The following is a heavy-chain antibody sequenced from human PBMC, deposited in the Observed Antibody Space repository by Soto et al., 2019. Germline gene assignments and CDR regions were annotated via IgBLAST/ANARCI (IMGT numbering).Heavy chain of an antibody. J-gene: IGHJ5*02. CDR1: GFIFNNAW. CDR2: IKSKGDGGTT. Sequence: VGSLRLSCEASGFIFNNAWMNWVRQSPGKGLEWVGHIKSKGDGGTTDYAAPVKGRFIISRDDSKKTLYLQMDSLKASDTAMYYCARLAGGSGSYYINNWFDPWGQGTLVTVSS. CDR3: ARLAGGSGSYYINNWFDP. V-gene: IGHV3-15*01. D-gene: IGHD3-10*01.